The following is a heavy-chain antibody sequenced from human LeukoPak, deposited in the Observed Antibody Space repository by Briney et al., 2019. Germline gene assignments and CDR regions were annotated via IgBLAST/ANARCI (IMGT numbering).Heavy chain of an antibody. J-gene: IGHJ6*03. CDR2: INPNSGGT. CDR3: ARAMVRGGQYYYYYYMDV. D-gene: IGHD3-10*01. Sequence: ASVKVSCKASGYTFIGYYMHWVRQAPGQGLEWMGWINPNSGGTNYAQKFQGRVTMTRDTSISTAYMELSRLRSDDTAVYYCARAMVRGGQYYYYYYMDVWGKGTTVTVSS. V-gene: IGHV1-2*02. CDR1: GYTFIGYY.